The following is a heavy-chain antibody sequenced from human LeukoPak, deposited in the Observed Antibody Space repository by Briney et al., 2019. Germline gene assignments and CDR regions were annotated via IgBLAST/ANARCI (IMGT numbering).Heavy chain of an antibody. Sequence: GASVKVSCKASGYTFTSYGISWVRQAPGQGLEWMGWISAYNGNTNYAQKLQGRVTMTTDTSTSTAYMELRSLRSDDTAVYYCARTWFGELSRGQYYYYMDVWGKGTTVTVSS. J-gene: IGHJ6*03. CDR1: GYTFTSYG. V-gene: IGHV1-18*01. D-gene: IGHD3-10*01. CDR2: ISAYNGNT. CDR3: ARTWFGELSRGQYYYYMDV.